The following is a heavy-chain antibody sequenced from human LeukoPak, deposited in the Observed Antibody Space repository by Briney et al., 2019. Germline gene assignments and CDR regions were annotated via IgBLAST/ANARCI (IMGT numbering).Heavy chain of an antibody. CDR1: GYTFTSYG. CDR2: ISAYNGNT. J-gene: IGHJ4*02. Sequence: ASVKVSCKASGYTFTSYGISWVRQAPGQGLEWMGWISAYNGNTNYAQKLQGRVTMTTDTSTSTAYMELRSLRSGDTAVYYCARARRPSGYAVFFDYWGQGTLVTVSS. V-gene: IGHV1-18*04. D-gene: IGHD5-12*01. CDR3: ARARRPSGYAVFFDY.